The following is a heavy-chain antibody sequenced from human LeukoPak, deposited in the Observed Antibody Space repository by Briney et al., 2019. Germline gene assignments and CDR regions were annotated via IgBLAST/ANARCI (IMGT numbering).Heavy chain of an antibody. CDR3: AKKSFGSENADY. D-gene: IGHD3-10*01. J-gene: IGHJ4*02. Sequence: PGGSLRLSCAASGFTFSSHGMHWVRQAPGKGLEWVAIISYEGSVTHYGDGVKGRFTIYRDNSKSTLFLQMTSLRTEDTAVYYCAKKSFGSENADYWGQGTLVTVSS. CDR1: GFTFSSHG. CDR2: ISYEGSVT. V-gene: IGHV3-30*18.